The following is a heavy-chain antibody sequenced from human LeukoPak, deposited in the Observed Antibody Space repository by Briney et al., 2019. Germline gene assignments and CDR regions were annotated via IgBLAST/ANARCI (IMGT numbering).Heavy chain of an antibody. D-gene: IGHD4-17*01. CDR1: GFPFSDYY. CDR3: ARVLKSHVYGDYLFDY. V-gene: IGHV3-11*01. CDR2: ITSGGSTM. Sequence: GGSLRPSCAASGFPFSDYYMSWIRQAPGKGLEWVSYITSGGSTMYYADSVKGRFTISRDNAKNSLFLQMNSLRAKDTAVYYCARVLKSHVYGDYLFDYWGQGTLVTVSS. J-gene: IGHJ4*02.